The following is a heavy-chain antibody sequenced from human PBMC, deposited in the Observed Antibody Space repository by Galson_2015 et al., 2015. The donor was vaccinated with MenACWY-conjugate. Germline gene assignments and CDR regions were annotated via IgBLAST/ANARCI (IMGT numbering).Heavy chain of an antibody. J-gene: IGHJ4*02. CDR1: GFTFSSYT. D-gene: IGHD2-2*01. V-gene: IGHV3-21*01. CDR2: ISARSTYI. Sequence: SLRLSCAASGFTFSSYTMIWVRQAPGKGLEWISSISARSTYIYYVDSLRGRFTISRDNAKNSLHLQMDSLRAEDTAIYYCAREGSNSYYLDYWGQGTLVTVSS. CDR3: AREGSNSYYLDY.